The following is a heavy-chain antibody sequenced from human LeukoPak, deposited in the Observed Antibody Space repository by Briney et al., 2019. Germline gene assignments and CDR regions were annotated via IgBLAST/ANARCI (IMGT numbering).Heavy chain of an antibody. Sequence: TSETLSLTCTVSGGSISSYYWSWIRQPPGKGLEWIGYIYYSGSTNYNPSLKSRVTISVDTTKNQFSLKLSSVTAADTAVYYCARGGEGYYYGSGSLTGWGQGTLVTVSS. V-gene: IGHV4-59*01. J-gene: IGHJ4*02. CDR3: ARGGEGYYYGSGSLTG. CDR2: IYYSGST. D-gene: IGHD3-10*01. CDR1: GGSISSYY.